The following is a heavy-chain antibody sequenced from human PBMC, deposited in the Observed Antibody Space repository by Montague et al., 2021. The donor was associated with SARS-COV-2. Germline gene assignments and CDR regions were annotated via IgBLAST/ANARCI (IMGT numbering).Heavy chain of an antibody. CDR1: GGSISPYY. Sequence: SETLSLTCTVSGGSISPYYWSWIRQPPGKGLECIGYTTYSGSTNNNPSLKSRVTISIDTSKNQFSLKLSSVTAADTAVYYCARWSEYYDSHYYYYAMDVWGQGTTVTVSS. CDR3: ARWSEYYDSHYYYYAMDV. D-gene: IGHD3-3*01. V-gene: IGHV4-59*12. CDR2: TTYSGST. J-gene: IGHJ6*02.